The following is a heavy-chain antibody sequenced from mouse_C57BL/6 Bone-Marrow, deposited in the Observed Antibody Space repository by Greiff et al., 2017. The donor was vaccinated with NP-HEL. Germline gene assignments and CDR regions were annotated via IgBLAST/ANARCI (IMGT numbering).Heavy chain of an antibody. CDR1: GYTFTSYD. Sequence: LQESGPELVKPGASVKLSCKASGYTFTSYDINWVKQRPGQGLEWIGWIYPRDGSTKYNEKFKGKATLTVDTSSSTAYMELHSLSSEDSAVYFCAKERTFPLGNAMDYWGQGTSVTVSS. D-gene: IGHD2-10*02. CDR3: AKERTFPLGNAMDY. CDR2: IYPRDGST. J-gene: IGHJ4*01. V-gene: IGHV1-85*01.